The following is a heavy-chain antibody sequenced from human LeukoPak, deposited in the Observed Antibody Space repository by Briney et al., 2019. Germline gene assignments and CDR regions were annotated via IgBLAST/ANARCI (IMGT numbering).Heavy chain of an antibody. Sequence: GGSLRLSCAASGFTFDDYAMHWVRQAPGKGLEWVSGISWNSGSIGYADSVKGRFTISRDNAKNSLYLQMNSLSAEDMALYYCAKGEITMVRGVITNWGQGTLVTVSS. V-gene: IGHV3-9*03. CDR3: AKGEITMVRGVITN. CDR2: ISWNSGSI. D-gene: IGHD3-10*01. J-gene: IGHJ4*02. CDR1: GFTFDDYA.